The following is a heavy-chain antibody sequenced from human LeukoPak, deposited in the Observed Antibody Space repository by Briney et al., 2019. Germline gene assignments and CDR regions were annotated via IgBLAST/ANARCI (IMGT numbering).Heavy chain of an antibody. Sequence: GGSHRLSSAASGFTFSSYAMSWVRQAPGKGREWCSAISGSGGSTYYADSVKGRFTISRDNSKNTLYLQMNSLRGEDTAVYYCVRGPGYTGRNGWFDPWGQGTLVTVSS. CDR2: ISGSGGST. J-gene: IGHJ5*02. V-gene: IGHV3-23*01. D-gene: IGHD1-26*01. CDR1: GFTFSSYA. CDR3: VRGPGYTGRNGWFDP.